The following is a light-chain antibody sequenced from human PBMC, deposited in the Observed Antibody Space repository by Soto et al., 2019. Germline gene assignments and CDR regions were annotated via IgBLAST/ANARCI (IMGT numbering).Light chain of an antibody. CDR1: SSDVGLYDF. CDR3: SSDAGRSYV. Sequence: QSMLTPPASVYGAPGQAITISCTRASSDVGLYDFVSWYQQHPGKAPKLLIYEVTYRPSGVSSRFSGSKSGNTASLTVSGLQAEDEADYYCSSDAGRSYVFGTGSKGIVL. V-gene: IGLV2-14*01. J-gene: IGLJ1*01. CDR2: EVT.